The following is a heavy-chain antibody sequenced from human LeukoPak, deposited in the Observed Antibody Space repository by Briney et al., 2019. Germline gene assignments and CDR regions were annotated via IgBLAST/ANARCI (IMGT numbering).Heavy chain of an antibody. D-gene: IGHD1-26*01. V-gene: IGHV3-21*01. Sequence: GGSLRLSCAASGFTFSSYSMNWVRQAPGKGLEWVSSISSSSSYIYYADSVKGRFTISRDNAKNSLYLQMNSLRAEDTAVYYCAKDLSGSYQYYFDYWGQGTLVTVSS. CDR3: AKDLSGSYQYYFDY. CDR1: GFTFSSYS. J-gene: IGHJ4*02. CDR2: ISSSSSYI.